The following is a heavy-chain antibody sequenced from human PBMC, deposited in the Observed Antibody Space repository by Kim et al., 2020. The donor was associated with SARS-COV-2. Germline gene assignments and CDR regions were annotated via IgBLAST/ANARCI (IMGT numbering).Heavy chain of an antibody. Sequence: GESLKISCKGSGYSFTSYWIGWVRQMPGKGLEWMGIIYPGDSDTRYSPSFQGQVTISADKSISTAYLQWSSLKASDTAMYYCARIVVVVAANLSWFDPWGQGTLVTVSS. CDR1: GYSFTSYW. V-gene: IGHV5-51*01. CDR2: IYPGDSDT. CDR3: ARIVVVVAANLSWFDP. J-gene: IGHJ5*02. D-gene: IGHD2-15*01.